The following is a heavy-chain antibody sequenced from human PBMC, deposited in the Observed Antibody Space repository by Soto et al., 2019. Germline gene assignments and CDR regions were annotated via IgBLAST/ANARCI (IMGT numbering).Heavy chain of an antibody. CDR2: ISSSGYI. V-gene: IGHV3-21*01. J-gene: IGHJ6*02. Sequence: VGSLRLSCAASGFNFNSYTINWVRQAPGKRLEWLSSISSSGYIFSTDSVRGRFTISRDNAKNSVYLQINSLRAEDTAVYFCAMDCSCGSCYQGMDVWGQGTTVTVAS. CDR1: GFNFNSYT. D-gene: IGHD2-15*01. CDR3: AMDCSCGSCYQGMDV.